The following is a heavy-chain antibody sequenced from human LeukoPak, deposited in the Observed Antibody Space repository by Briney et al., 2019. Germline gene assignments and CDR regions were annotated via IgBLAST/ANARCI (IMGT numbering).Heavy chain of an antibody. Sequence: GGSLRLSCAASGFTVSSNYMSWVRQAPGKGLEWVSVIYSGGSTYYADSVKGRFTISRDDSKNTLYLQMNSLIAEDTAMYYCVRDLNDSTDYWSQGTLVTVSS. CDR3: VRDLNDSTDY. V-gene: IGHV3-66*01. CDR1: GFTVSSNY. CDR2: IYSGGST. D-gene: IGHD3-22*01. J-gene: IGHJ4*02.